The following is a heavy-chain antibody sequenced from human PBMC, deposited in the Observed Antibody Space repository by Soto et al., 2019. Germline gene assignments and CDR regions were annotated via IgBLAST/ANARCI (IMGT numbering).Heavy chain of an antibody. Sequence: GASVKVSCKASGYTFTSYAMHWVRQAPGQRLEWMGWINGGNGNTKYSQKFQARVTITRDTSASTAYMELSSLRSEDTAVYYCAREDYCSTTSCYPPRYYYYYMDVWGKGTTVTVSS. CDR3: AREDYCSTTSCYPPRYYYYYMDV. D-gene: IGHD2-2*01. V-gene: IGHV1-3*01. J-gene: IGHJ6*03. CDR1: GYTFTSYA. CDR2: INGGNGNT.